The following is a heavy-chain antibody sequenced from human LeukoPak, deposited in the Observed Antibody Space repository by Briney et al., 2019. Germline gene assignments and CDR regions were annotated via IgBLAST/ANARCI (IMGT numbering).Heavy chain of an antibody. CDR3: ARQTVEMATIFDY. CDR2: IKQDGSEK. V-gene: IGHV3-7*01. Sequence: GGSLRLSCAASGFTFSSYWMSWVRQAPGKGLEWVANIKQDGSEKYYVDSVKGRFTISRDNAKNSLYLQMNSLRAEDTAVYYCARQTVEMATIFDYWGQGTLVTVSS. D-gene: IGHD5-24*01. CDR1: GFTFSSYW. J-gene: IGHJ4*02.